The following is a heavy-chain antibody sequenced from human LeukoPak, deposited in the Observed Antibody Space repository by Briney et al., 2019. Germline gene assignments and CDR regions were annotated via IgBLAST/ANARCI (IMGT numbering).Heavy chain of an antibody. J-gene: IGHJ4*02. CDR3: ARHAYPYSSSWFNY. CDR1: GGSFSGYY. V-gene: IGHV4-34*01. CDR2: INHSGST. D-gene: IGHD6-13*01. Sequence: SETLSLTCAVYGGSFSGYYWSWIRQPPGKGLEWIGEINHSGSTNYNPSLKSRVTISVDTSKNQFSLKLSSVTAADTAVYYCARHAYPYSSSWFNYWGQGTLVTASS.